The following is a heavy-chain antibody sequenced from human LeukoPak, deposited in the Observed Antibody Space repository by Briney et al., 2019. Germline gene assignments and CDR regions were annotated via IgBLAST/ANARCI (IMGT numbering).Heavy chain of an antibody. CDR1: GGSISSYY. D-gene: IGHD2-15*01. Sequence: SETLSLTCAVSGGSISSYYWSWIWQPPGKGLEWIGYIYYSGSTDYNPSLKSRVTISVDTSKNQFSLKLSSVTAADTAVYYCASHSGAYYFDYWGQGTLVNVSS. J-gene: IGHJ4*02. V-gene: IGHV4-59*01. CDR2: IYYSGST. CDR3: ASHSGAYYFDY.